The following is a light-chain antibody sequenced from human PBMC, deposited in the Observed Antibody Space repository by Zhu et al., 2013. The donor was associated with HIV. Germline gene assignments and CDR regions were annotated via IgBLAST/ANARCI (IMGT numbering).Light chain of an antibody. CDR1: RSVSNNY. J-gene: IGKJ2*01. CDR2: GAS. CDR3: QQYGSSPPYT. V-gene: IGKV3-20*01. Sequence: EIVLTQSPGTLSLSPGQRVTLSCRASRSVSNNYLAWYQQKPGQAPRLLIYGASSRATGIPDRFSGSGSGTDFTLTISRLEPEDFAVYYCQQYGSSPPYTFGQGTRLQIK.